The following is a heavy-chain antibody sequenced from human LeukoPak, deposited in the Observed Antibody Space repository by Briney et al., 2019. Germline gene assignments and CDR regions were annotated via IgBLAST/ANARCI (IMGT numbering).Heavy chain of an antibody. V-gene: IGHV4-39*01. Sequence: PSETLSLTCTVSGGSISSSSYYWGWIRQPPGKGLEWIGSICYSGSTYYNPSLKSRVTISVDTSKNQFSLKLSSVTAADTAVYYCARQHRGYYDSSGYYYDYWGQGTLVTVSS. J-gene: IGHJ4*02. D-gene: IGHD3-22*01. CDR1: GGSISSSSYY. CDR2: ICYSGST. CDR3: ARQHRGYYDSSGYYYDY.